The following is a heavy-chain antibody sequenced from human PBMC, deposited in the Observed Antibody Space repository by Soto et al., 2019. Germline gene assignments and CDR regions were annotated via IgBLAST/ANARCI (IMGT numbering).Heavy chain of an antibody. CDR2: ISTYNDNT. CDR3: ARFQITMVRGVMRNYYFGLDV. CDR1: GYTFTSYG. V-gene: IGHV1-18*01. D-gene: IGHD3-10*01. Sequence: ASVKVSCKASGYTFTSYGITWVRQAPGQGLEWMGWISTYNDNTNYAQKLQGRVTMTTDTSTSTAHMELRSLRSDDAALYYCARFQITMVRGVMRNYYFGLDVWGQGTTVTVSS. J-gene: IGHJ6*02.